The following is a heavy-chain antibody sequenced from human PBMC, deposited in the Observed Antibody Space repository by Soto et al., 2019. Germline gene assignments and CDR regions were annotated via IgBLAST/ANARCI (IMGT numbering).Heavy chain of an antibody. Sequence: AGGSLRLSCAASGFTVSSNYMSWVRQAPGKGLEWVSVIYSGGSTYYADSVKGRFTISRDNSKNTLYLQMNSPRAEDTAVYYCASSYGSSWLDYWGQGTLVTVSS. V-gene: IGHV3-53*01. CDR3: ASSYGSSWLDY. D-gene: IGHD6-13*01. CDR2: IYSGGST. J-gene: IGHJ4*02. CDR1: GFTVSSNY.